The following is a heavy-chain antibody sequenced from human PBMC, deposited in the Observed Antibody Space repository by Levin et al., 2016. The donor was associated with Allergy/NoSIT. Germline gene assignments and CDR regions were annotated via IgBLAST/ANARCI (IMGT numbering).Heavy chain of an antibody. CDR3: AGHALHAERPF. Sequence: SETLSLTCNVSGGSMNTYSYYWGWIRQTPGRGLEWIANAYPIGNTYYNPSLKSRVTISLDLSRNEFSLSLSSVTAADTAIYYCAGHALHAERPFWGQGTLVTVSS. CDR2: AYPIGNT. V-gene: IGHV4-39*01. D-gene: IGHD2-15*01. J-gene: IGHJ4*02. CDR1: GGSMNTYSYY.